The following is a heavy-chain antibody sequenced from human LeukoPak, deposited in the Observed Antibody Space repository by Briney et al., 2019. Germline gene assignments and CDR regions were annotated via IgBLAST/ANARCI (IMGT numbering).Heavy chain of an antibody. Sequence: SETLSLTCTVSGVSISSSSYYWGWIRQPPGKGLEWIGSIYYSGSTYYNPSLKSRVTISVDTSKNQFSLKLSSVTAADTAVYYCARSGWDFWSGYYDYWGQGTLVTVSS. D-gene: IGHD3-3*01. CDR1: GVSISSSSYY. CDR3: ARSGWDFWSGYYDY. J-gene: IGHJ4*02. CDR2: IYYSGST. V-gene: IGHV4-39*01.